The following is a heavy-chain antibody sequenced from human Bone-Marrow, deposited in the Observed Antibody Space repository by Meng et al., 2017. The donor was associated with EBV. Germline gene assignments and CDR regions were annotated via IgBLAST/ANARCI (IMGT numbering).Heavy chain of an antibody. CDR2: LYNRGDT. CDR1: GFIVSINH. V-gene: IGHV3-53*01. Sequence: AHLVESGRGLTQPGGFRRLSCAASGFIVSINHMSWVRQSPGKGLEWVSSLYNRGDTHYADSVKGRFTISRDNSKNTLYLQMNSLRAEDTAVYYCAKDFEISGYWGLVSWGQGTLVTVSS. CDR3: AKDFEISGYWGLVS. D-gene: IGHD3-22*01. J-gene: IGHJ5*02.